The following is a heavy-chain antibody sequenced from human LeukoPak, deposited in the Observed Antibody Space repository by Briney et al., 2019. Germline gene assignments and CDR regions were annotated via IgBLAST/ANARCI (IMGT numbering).Heavy chain of an antibody. Sequence: ASVKVSCKASVYTFTSYDINWVRQATGQGLEWMGWMNPNSGNTGYAQKFQGRVTITRNTSISTAYMELGSLRSEDTAVYYCARVKQQLVRGYYMDVWGKGTTVTVSS. CDR3: ARVKQQLVRGYYMDV. D-gene: IGHD6-13*01. V-gene: IGHV1-8*03. J-gene: IGHJ6*03. CDR1: VYTFTSYD. CDR2: MNPNSGNT.